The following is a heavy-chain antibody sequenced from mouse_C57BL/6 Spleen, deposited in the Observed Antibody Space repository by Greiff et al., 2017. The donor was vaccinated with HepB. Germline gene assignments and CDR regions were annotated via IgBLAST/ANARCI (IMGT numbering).Heavy chain of an antibody. J-gene: IGHJ3*01. Sequence: EVKLVESGGGLVQPGGSLKLPCAASGFTFSDYYMYWVRQTPEKRLEWVAYISNGGGSTYYPDTVKGRFTISRDNAKNTLYLQMSRLKSEDTAMYYCASRQLRLLAYWGQGTLVTVSA. D-gene: IGHD3-2*02. CDR3: ASRQLRLLAY. CDR1: GFTFSDYY. CDR2: ISNGGGST. V-gene: IGHV5-12*01.